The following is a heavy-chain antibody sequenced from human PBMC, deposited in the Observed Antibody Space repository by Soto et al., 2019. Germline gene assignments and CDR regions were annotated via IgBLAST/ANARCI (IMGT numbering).Heavy chain of an antibody. CDR2: ISGGGGTT. CDR1: GFTFSSHV. D-gene: IGHD7-27*01. J-gene: IGHJ6*02. Sequence: EVQLLESGGGLVQPGGSLRLSCAASGFTFSSHVMNWVRQAPGKGLEWVAAISGGGGTTFYGDSVEGRFTMSRENSKNTLFLQTNSLRAEDTAVYYWARGPWAPPPHDYGMDVWGQGTTVTVSS. V-gene: IGHV3-23*01. CDR3: ARGPWAPPPHDYGMDV.